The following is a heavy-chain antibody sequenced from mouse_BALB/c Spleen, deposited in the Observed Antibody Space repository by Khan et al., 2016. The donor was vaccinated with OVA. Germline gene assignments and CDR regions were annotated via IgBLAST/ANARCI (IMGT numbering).Heavy chain of an antibody. D-gene: IGHD2-1*01. Sequence: EVQLQQSGAEFVKPGASVKLSCTASGFNIKDTYIHWVNQRPEQGLEWIGRIDPANDDIKYDPKFKGKATITADKSSNTVYLHLSSLTSEDTAVYYCATIDGKPFAYWGQGTLVTVSA. CDR3: ATIDGKPFAY. V-gene: IGHV14-3*02. CDR2: IDPANDDI. J-gene: IGHJ3*01. CDR1: GFNIKDTY.